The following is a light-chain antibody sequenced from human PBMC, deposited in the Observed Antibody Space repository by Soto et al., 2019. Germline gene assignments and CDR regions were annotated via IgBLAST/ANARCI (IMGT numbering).Light chain of an antibody. Sequence: IVLTQSPGTLSLSPGERASFSCRASQSVSSDYLAWYQQKPGQAPRLLISGASSRATGIPDRFSGSGSGTDFTLTISNLQTEDFAVYYCQQYNKWPRTFGQGTKVDIK. V-gene: IGKV3-20*01. CDR1: QSVSSDY. CDR3: QQYNKWPRT. J-gene: IGKJ1*01. CDR2: GAS.